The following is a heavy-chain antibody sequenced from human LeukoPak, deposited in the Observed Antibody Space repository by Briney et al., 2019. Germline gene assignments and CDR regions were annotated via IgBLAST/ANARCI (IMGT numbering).Heavy chain of an antibody. CDR2: ITGTGGNT. V-gene: IGHV3-23*01. D-gene: IGHD4-17*01. CDR1: GFTFNTYA. J-gene: IGHJ6*03. CDR3: AKRRHDYGDYYYMDV. Sequence: GGSLRLSCAGSGFTFNTYAMSWVRQAPGKGLEWVSGITGTGGNTYYADSVKGRFTISRVNSKNTLYLQINSLRADDTAVYYCAKRRHDYGDYYYMDVWGKGTTVTVSS.